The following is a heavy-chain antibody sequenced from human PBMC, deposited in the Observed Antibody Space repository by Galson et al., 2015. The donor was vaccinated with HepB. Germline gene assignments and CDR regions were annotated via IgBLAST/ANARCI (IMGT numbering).Heavy chain of an antibody. CDR2: IIPIFGTA. CDR1: GGTFSSYA. J-gene: IGHJ4*02. D-gene: IGHD6-13*01. Sequence: SVKVSCKASGGTFSSYAISWVRQAPGQGLEWMGGIIPIFGTANYAQKFQGRVTITADESTSTAYMELSSLRSEDTAVYYCAREVDIAAAGGAWYFDYWGQGTLVTVSS. CDR3: AREVDIAAAGGAWYFDY. V-gene: IGHV1-69*13.